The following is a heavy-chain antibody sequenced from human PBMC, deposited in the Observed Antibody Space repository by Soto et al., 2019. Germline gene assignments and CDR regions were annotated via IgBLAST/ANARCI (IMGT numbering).Heavy chain of an antibody. CDR1: GGSFSGYS. CDR2: INHSGST. V-gene: IGHV4-34*01. J-gene: IGHJ4*02. D-gene: IGHD5-12*01. Sequence: QVQLQQWGAGLLKPSETLSLTCAVYGGSFSGYSWSWIRQPPGQGLELIGEINHSGSTNYNPSLKSRVTFSVDTFEHQFSLKLSSVTAADTAVYYCERGRPSSDIAATGQYYFAYWGQGPLVTVSS. CDR3: ERGRPSSDIAATGQYYFAY.